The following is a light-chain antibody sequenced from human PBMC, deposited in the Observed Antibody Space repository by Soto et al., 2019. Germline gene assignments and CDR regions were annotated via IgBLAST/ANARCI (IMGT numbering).Light chain of an antibody. CDR1: QSISSW. CDR3: QQAYSFPIT. V-gene: IGKV1D-12*01. Sequence: VDRVTVTCRASQSISSWLAWYQQKAGKAPKLLIYEASTLQSGVPARFSGSGSGTDFTLSINSLQPEDFATYYCQQAYSFPITFGQGTRLEIK. J-gene: IGKJ5*01. CDR2: EAS.